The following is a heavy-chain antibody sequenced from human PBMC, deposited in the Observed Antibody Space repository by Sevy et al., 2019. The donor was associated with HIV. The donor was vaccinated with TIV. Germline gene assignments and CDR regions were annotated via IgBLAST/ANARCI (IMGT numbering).Heavy chain of an antibody. CDR3: ARQGGIVDRAFDY. Sequence: SETLSLTCTVSGVSMSSSSYDWGWVRQPPGTGLEWIGTMYHSGRSYYNPSLKSRVTIYVDTSKNQFSLKLSSVTAADTAVYYCARQGGIVDRAFDYWGQRTLVTVSS. V-gene: IGHV4-39*01. J-gene: IGHJ4*02. CDR1: GVSMSSSSYD. CDR2: MYHSGRS. D-gene: IGHD2-21*01.